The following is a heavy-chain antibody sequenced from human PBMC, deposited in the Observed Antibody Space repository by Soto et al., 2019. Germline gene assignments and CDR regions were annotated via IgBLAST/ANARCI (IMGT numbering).Heavy chain of an antibody. CDR3: TSGAAF. V-gene: IGHV3-74*01. Sequence: EVQLVESGGGLVQPGGSLRISCAAPGFTLSTCWMHWVRQTPGKGLLWVSRISSDARSTNYADSVGGRFTVSWDNARNTLYLQMSSLGVEDTAVYYCTSGAAFRGQGILVTVSS. CDR2: ISSDARST. D-gene: IGHD6-25*01. J-gene: IGHJ4*02. CDR1: GFTLSTCW.